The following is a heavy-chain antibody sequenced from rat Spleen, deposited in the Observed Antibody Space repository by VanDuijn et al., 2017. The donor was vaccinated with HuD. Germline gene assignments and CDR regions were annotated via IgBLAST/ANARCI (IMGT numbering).Heavy chain of an antibody. CDR3: VRQDTSGYANWFAY. CDR2: ISTGGDNT. CDR1: GFTFSDFY. D-gene: IGHD4-3*01. Sequence: EVQLAESGGGLVQPGRSLKLSCAASGFTFSDFYMAWVRQAPKKGLEWVASISTGGDNTYFRDSVKGRFTLSRDNAKSTLSLQMDSLRSEDTATYYCVRQDTSGYANWFAYWGQGALVTVSS. V-gene: IGHV5-25*01. J-gene: IGHJ3*01.